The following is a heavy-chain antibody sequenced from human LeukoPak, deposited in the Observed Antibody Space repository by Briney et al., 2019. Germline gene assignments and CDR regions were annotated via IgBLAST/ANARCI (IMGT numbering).Heavy chain of an antibody. J-gene: IGHJ4*02. Sequence: GGSLRLSCAASGFTFSNAWMSWVRQAPGKGLEWVSYISSSGSTIYYADSVKGRFTISRDNAKNSLYLQMNSLRAEDTAVYYCARAPSRVDYWGQGTLVTVSS. CDR1: GFTFSNAW. CDR3: ARAPSRVDY. V-gene: IGHV3-11*04. CDR2: ISSSGSTI.